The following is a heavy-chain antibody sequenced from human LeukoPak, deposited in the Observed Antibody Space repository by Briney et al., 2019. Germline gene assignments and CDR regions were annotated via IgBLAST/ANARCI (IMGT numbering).Heavy chain of an antibody. D-gene: IGHD2-8*01. V-gene: IGHV4-38-2*02. CDR1: GYSISSGYY. Sequence: SETLSLTCTVSGYSISSGYYWGWIRQPPGRGLEWIGSIYHSGSTYYNPSLKSRVTISVDTSKNQFSLKLSSVTAADTAVYYCARDTGGCSNGVCYTGAFDYWGQGTLVTVSS. J-gene: IGHJ4*02. CDR3: ARDTGGCSNGVCYTGAFDY. CDR2: IYHSGST.